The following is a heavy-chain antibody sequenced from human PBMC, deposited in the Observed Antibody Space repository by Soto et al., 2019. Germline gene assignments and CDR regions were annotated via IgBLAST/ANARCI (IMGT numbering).Heavy chain of an antibody. V-gene: IGHV3-30-3*01. D-gene: IGHD3-22*01. CDR1: GFTFSGYA. CDR2: ISYDGTDK. J-gene: IGHJ4*02. Sequence: QVQLAESGGGVVQAGRSLRLSCATSGFTFSGYAMHWVRQAPGKGLEWVAGISYDGTDKYYADYVKGRFTMSRDNSKNTMYLQMNSLRAEDTAVYYCGRSRGSTGFYYVDYWGQGTLVTVSS. CDR3: GRSRGSTGFYYVDY.